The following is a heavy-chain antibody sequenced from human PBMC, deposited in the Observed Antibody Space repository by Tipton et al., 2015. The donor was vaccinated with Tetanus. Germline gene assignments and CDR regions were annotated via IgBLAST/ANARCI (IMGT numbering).Heavy chain of an antibody. V-gene: IGHV3-30*15. D-gene: IGHD3-3*01. CDR2: ISFDGAEH. Sequence: SLRLSCVGSGFTFGHHALHWVRQAPGKGLEWVAVISFDGAEHFYADSVKGRLTVSRDNSNNMLFLQMSSLRLEDTAIYYCAKDVETYYDFWSGSGFWGQGTLVTVSS. J-gene: IGHJ4*02. CDR3: AKDVETYYDFWSGSGF. CDR1: GFTFGHHA.